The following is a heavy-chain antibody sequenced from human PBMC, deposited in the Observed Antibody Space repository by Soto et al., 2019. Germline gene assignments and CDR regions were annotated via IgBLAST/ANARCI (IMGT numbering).Heavy chain of an antibody. Sequence: SETLSLTCSVSGDSISTVDYFWAWIRQPPGQALEYIGYIYKSATTYYNPSFESRVAISLDTSKSQFSLNVTSVTAADTAVYFCARGRYCLTGRCFPNWFDSWGQGTLVTAPQ. D-gene: IGHD2-15*01. CDR1: GDSISTVDYF. V-gene: IGHV4-30-4*01. CDR3: ARGRYCLTGRCFPNWFDS. J-gene: IGHJ5*01. CDR2: IYKSATT.